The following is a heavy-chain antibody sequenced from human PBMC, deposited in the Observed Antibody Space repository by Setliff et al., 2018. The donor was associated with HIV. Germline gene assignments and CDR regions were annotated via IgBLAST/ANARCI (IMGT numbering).Heavy chain of an antibody. CDR1: GGSFSGYY. V-gene: IGHV4-34*01. J-gene: IGHJ4*02. D-gene: IGHD6-19*01. CDR2: VTHSGRT. CDR3: ARGVRDNSGWSSYYFDY. Sequence: SETLSLTCAVYGGSFSGYYWSWIRQPPGKGLEWIGEVTHSGRTNYNPSLESRVTTSVDTSKKQFSRRLTSVTAADTAVYYCARGVRDNSGWSSYYFDYWGQGTLVTVSS.